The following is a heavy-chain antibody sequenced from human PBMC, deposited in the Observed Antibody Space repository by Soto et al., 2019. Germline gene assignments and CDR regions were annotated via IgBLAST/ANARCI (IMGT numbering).Heavy chain of an antibody. J-gene: IGHJ4*02. CDR2: IYYTGTT. D-gene: IGHD3-22*01. CDR3: ARCGSDSCGYYYGGFDS. Sequence: PSETLSITCTVSGGSISSYYWSWIRQRPGNRLEWIGYIYYTGTTYYNPSLKSRVTISVDTSKNQFSLKLSSVTAADTAVYYCARCGSDSCGYYYGGFDSWGQGTLVTVSS. V-gene: IGHV4-59*06. CDR1: GGSISSYY.